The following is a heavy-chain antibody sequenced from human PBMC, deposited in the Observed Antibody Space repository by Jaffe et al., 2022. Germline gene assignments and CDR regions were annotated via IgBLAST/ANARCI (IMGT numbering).Heavy chain of an antibody. CDR2: IIPIFGTA. CDR1: GGTFSSYA. J-gene: IGHJ4*02. D-gene: IGHD6-19*01. V-gene: IGHV1-69*01. Sequence: QVQLVQSGAEVKKPGSSVKVSCKASGGTFSSYAISWVRQAPGQGLEWMGGIIPIFGTANYAQKFQGRVTITADESTSTAYMELSSLRSEDTAVYYCARDWRNSGWYYFDYWGQGTLVTVSS. CDR3: ARDWRNSGWYYFDY.